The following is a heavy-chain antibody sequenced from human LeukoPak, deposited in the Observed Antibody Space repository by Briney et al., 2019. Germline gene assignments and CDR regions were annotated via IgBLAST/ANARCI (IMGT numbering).Heavy chain of an antibody. CDR1: GFTFSSHW. Sequence: PGGSLSLSCAASGFTFSSHWIHGVRRPPGKGLVGVSFINNDGGVKSYADSGKGRFPISGDNPKNTLYCQMNGLIAEDTAMYYSAGGEQGAVDYWGPGTLVTVSS. D-gene: IGHD1/OR15-1a*01. V-gene: IGHV3-74*01. CDR2: INNDGGVK. J-gene: IGHJ4*02. CDR3: AGGEQGAVDY.